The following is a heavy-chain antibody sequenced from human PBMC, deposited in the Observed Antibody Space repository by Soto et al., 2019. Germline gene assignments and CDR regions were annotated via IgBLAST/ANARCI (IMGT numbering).Heavy chain of an antibody. V-gene: IGHV3-23*01. CDR1: GFTFSSYA. J-gene: IGHJ4*02. Sequence: DVQLLESGGGLVQPEGSLRLSCAASGFTFSSYAMGWVRQGPGKGLEWVAGVSIGGSTHYADSVRGRFTISRDNSKNTLSLQMNSLTAEDTAVYFCAKRRGAGGHFDYWGQGALVTVYS. CDR3: AKRRGAGGHFDY. CDR2: VSIGGST. D-gene: IGHD2-15*01.